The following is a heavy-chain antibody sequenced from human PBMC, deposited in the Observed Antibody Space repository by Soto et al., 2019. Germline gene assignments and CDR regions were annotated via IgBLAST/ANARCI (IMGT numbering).Heavy chain of an antibody. CDR2: INGEGTIT. V-gene: IGHV3-74*01. CDR3: TKDTFGAEDY. D-gene: IGHD3-16*01. J-gene: IGHJ4*02. Sequence: EVQLVESGGGLVQPGGSLRLSCAASGYTFSYFWMHWVRQVLGKGLMWVSRINGEGTITNYADSVKGRFTISRDNAKNTLFLQMNSLRAEDTAVYYCTKDTFGAEDYWGQGTLVAVSS. CDR1: GYTFSYFW.